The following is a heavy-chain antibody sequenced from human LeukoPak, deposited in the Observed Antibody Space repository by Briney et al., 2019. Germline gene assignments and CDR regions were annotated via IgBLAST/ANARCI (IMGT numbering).Heavy chain of an antibody. Sequence: SETLSLTCTVSGGSISSYYWSWIRQSPGKGLEWIAYIYNSETTYNPSLKGRVTISVDTSKSQFSLKLSSVTAADTAIYYCAAAHYSSTWYYFDYWGQGTLVTVSS. J-gene: IGHJ4*02. CDR3: AAAHYSSTWYYFDY. CDR1: GGSISSYY. CDR2: IYNSET. V-gene: IGHV4-59*08. D-gene: IGHD6-13*01.